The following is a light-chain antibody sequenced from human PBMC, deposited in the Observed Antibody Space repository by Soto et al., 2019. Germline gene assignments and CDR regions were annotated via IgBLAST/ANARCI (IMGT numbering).Light chain of an antibody. V-gene: IGKV3-15*01. J-gene: IGKJ1*01. CDR2: GAS. CDR1: ESVSSN. CDR3: QQYNKWRT. Sequence: EIVMTQSPATLSVSPGERATLSCRASESVSSNLAWYQQKPGQAPRLLIYGASTRATGIPARNSGSGSGTEFTLTISSLQSEDFAVYYCQQYNKWRTFGQGTKVEVK.